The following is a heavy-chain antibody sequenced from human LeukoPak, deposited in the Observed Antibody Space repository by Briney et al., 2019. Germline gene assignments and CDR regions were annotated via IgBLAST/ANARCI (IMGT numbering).Heavy chain of an antibody. J-gene: IGHJ4*02. CDR3: ARGLSTYYGY. CDR2: INHSGST. D-gene: IGHD3-22*01. Sequence: SETLSLTCAVYGGSFSGYYWGWIRQPPGKGLEWIGEINHSGSTNYNPSLKSRVTISVDTSKNQFSLKLSSVTAADTAVYYCARGLSTYYGYWGQGTLVTVSS. CDR1: GGSFSGYY. V-gene: IGHV4-34*01.